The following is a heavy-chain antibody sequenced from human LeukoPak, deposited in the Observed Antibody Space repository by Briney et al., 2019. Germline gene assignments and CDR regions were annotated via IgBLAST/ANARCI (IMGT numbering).Heavy chain of an antibody. D-gene: IGHD3-22*01. CDR3: ARTYDSSGYSRFDY. CDR1: GGSISSGDYY. CDR2: IYYSGST. V-gene: IGHV4-30-4*01. J-gene: IGHJ4*02. Sequence: PSETLSLTCTVSGGSISSGDYYWSWIRQPPGKGLEWIGYIYYSGSTYYNPSLKSRVTISVDTSKNQFSLKLSSVTAADTAVYYCARTYDSSGYSRFDYWGQGTLVTVSS.